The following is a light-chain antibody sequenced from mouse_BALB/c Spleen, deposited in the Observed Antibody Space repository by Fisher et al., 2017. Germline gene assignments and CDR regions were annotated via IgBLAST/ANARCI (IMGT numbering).Light chain of an antibody. V-gene: IGKV4-59*01. J-gene: IGKJ2*01. CDR3: QQWSSNPPYT. CDR1: SSVSY. Sequence: IVLTQSPAIMSASPGEKVTMTCSASSSVSYMHWYQQKSGTSPKRWIYDTSKLASGVPVRFSGSGSGTSYSLTISRMEAEDAATYYCQQWSSNPPYTFGGGTKLEIK. CDR2: DTS.